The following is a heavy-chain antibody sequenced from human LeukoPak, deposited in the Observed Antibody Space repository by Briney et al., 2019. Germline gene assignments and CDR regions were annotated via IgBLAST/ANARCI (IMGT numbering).Heavy chain of an antibody. J-gene: IGHJ4*02. V-gene: IGHV4-34*01. D-gene: IGHD6-13*01. CDR3: ARDFSAAGAFDY. CDR2: INHSGST. CDR1: GGSFSGYY. Sequence: SETLSLTCAVSGGSFSGYYWSWIRQPPGKGLEWIGEINHSGSTNYNPSLKSRVTISVDTSKNQFSLKLSSVTAADTAVYYCARDFSAAGAFDYWGQGTLVTVSS.